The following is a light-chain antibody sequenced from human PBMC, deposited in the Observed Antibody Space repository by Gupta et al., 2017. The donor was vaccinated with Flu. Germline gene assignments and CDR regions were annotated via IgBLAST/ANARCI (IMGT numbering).Light chain of an antibody. V-gene: IGKV1-5*03. CDR1: QSISSW. Sequence: DIQMTQSPSTLSASVGDRVTITCRASQSISSWLAWYQQKPGKAPKLLIYKASSLESGVPSRFSGSGSGTEFTLTISSLQPDDFATYYCQQDSNYLYTFGQGTKLEI. CDR2: KAS. J-gene: IGKJ2*01. CDR3: QQDSNYLYT.